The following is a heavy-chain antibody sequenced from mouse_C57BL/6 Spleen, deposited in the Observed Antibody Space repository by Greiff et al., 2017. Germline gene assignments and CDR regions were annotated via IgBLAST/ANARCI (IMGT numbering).Heavy chain of an antibody. CDR2: INPNNGGT. V-gene: IGHV1-26*01. J-gene: IGHJ3*01. Sequence: VQLQQSGPELVKPGASVKISCKASGYTFTDYYMNWVKQSHGKSLEWIGDINPNNGGTSYNQKFKGKATLTVDKSSSTAYMELRSLTSEDSAVYYCARWELLYSNYPFAYWGQGTLVTVSA. CDR3: ARWELLYSNYPFAY. D-gene: IGHD2-5*01. CDR1: GYTFTDYY.